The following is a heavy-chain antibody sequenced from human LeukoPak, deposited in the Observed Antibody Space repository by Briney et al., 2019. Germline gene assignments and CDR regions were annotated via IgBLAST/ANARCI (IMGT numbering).Heavy chain of an antibody. V-gene: IGHV4-59*01. CDR1: GGSISSYC. J-gene: IGHJ4*02. Sequence: KPSETLSLTCTVSGGSISSYCWSWIRQPPGKGLEWIGYIYYSGSTNYNPSLKSRVTISVDTSKNQFSLKLSSVTAADTAVYYCARVLGYCSSTSCRPSTVDYWGQGTLVTVPS. CDR2: IYYSGST. D-gene: IGHD2-2*01. CDR3: ARVLGYCSSTSCRPSTVDY.